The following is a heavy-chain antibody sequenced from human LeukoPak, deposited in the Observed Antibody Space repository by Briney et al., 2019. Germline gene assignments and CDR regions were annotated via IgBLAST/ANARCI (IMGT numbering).Heavy chain of an antibody. D-gene: IGHD7-27*01. CDR2: ISPRGGGT. Sequence: GGSLRLSCAASGFTFRNYGMNWVRQAPGNGLEWVAGISPRGGGTYYADSVKGRFTISRDDSKSMLSLQMNSLRVEDTAVYYCARDLAWGAFDYWGQGTLVTVSS. CDR3: ARDLAWGAFDY. CDR1: GFTFRNYG. J-gene: IGHJ4*02. V-gene: IGHV3-23*01.